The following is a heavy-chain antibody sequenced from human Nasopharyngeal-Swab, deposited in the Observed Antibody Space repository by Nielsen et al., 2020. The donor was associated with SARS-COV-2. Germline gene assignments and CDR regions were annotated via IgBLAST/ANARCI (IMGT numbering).Heavy chain of an antibody. CDR1: GFTVSSNY. CDR3: ARAGTYYDILTGYYKGGIDY. V-gene: IGHV3-66*01. D-gene: IGHD3-9*01. J-gene: IGHJ4*02. Sequence: GGSLRLSCAASGFTVSSNYISCVRQAPGKVLEWVSVIYSGGSTYYADSVKGRFTISRDNSKNPLYLQMNSLRAEETAVYYCARAGTYYDILTGYYKGGIDYWGQGTLVTVSS. CDR2: IYSGGST.